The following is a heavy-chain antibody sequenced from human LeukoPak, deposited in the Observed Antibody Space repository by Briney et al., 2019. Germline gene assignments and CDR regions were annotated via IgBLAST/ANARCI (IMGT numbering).Heavy chain of an antibody. CDR2: ISGRGGDT. V-gene: IGHV3-23*01. CDR3: ARAPSEIGGYYPEYFRH. Sequence: PGGSLRLSCAASGFTFSNYAMSWVRQAPGKGLEGVSGISGRGGDTYYADSVKGRFTISRDNSKNTLYLQMNSLRPEATGVYYCARAPSEIGGYYPEYFRHWGQGTLVTVSS. CDR1: GFTFSNYA. J-gene: IGHJ1*01. D-gene: IGHD3-22*01.